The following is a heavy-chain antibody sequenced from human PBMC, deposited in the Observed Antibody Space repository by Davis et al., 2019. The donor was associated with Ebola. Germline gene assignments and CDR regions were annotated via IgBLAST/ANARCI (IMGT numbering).Heavy chain of an antibody. CDR3: ASTVYSYNYAMDV. CDR1: GVIFSGFE. D-gene: IGHD2-8*01. Sequence: GESLKISCAASGVIFSGFEMNWVRQAPGKGLEWISYFSRSVDIKFYADSVKGRFSISRDNAKGSLFLQMNSLSVEDTAAYYCASTVYSYNYAMDVWGQGTTVTVSS. J-gene: IGHJ6*02. CDR2: FSRSVDIK. V-gene: IGHV3-48*03.